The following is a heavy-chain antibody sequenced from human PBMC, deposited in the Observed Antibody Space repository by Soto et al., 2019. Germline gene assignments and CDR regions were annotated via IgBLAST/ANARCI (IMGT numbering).Heavy chain of an antibody. CDR1: GGSVTSGSYY. J-gene: IGHJ4*02. CDR2: IYYSGST. Sequence: QVQLQESGPGLVKPSETLSLTCTVSGGSVTSGSYYWSWIRQPPGKGLEWIGYIYYSGSTNYNPSLKSRVTISVDTSKNQISLKLSSVTAADTAVYYCARDQGIAVAVFDNWGQETLVSVSS. D-gene: IGHD6-19*01. V-gene: IGHV4-61*01. CDR3: ARDQGIAVAVFDN.